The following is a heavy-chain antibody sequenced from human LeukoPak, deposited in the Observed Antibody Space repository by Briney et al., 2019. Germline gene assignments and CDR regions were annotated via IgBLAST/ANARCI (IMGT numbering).Heavy chain of an antibody. D-gene: IGHD3-10*01. CDR2: ISWNSASI. Sequence: TGRSLRLSCAASGFTFDDYAMHWVRQAPGKGLEWVSGISWNSASIGYADSVKGRFTISRDNAKNSLYLQMNSLRAEDTAFYYCAKDRGYYYGSGALMDVWGKGTTVTISS. CDR3: AKDRGYYYGSGALMDV. CDR1: GFTFDDYA. J-gene: IGHJ6*03. V-gene: IGHV3-9*01.